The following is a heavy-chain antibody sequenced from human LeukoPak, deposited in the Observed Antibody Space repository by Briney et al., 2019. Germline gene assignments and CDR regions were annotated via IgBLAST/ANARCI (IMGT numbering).Heavy chain of an antibody. V-gene: IGHV3-23*01. CDR3: AKNITGIADY. J-gene: IGHJ4*02. CDR1: GFTFSSYV. Sequence: GGSLRLSCAASGFTFSSYVMSWVRQAPGKGLERVSTISSISHYIYYADSVKGRFTISRDNSKNTLYLQMNSLRAEDTAVYYCAKNITGIADYWGQGTWSPSPQ. D-gene: IGHD1-20*01. CDR2: ISSISHYI.